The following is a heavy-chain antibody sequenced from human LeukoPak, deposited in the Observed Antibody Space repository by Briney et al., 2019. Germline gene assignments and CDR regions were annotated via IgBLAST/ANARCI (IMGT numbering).Heavy chain of an antibody. D-gene: IGHD3-10*01. CDR1: GYTFTGYY. CDR2: INPNSGGT. Sequence: GASVKVSCKASGYTFTGYYMHWVRQAPGQGLEWMGWINPNSGGTNYAQKLQGRVTMTTDTSTSTAYMELRSLRSDDTAVYYCARDLGVTMVRGLHNWFDPWGQGTLVTVSS. J-gene: IGHJ5*02. CDR3: ARDLGVTMVRGLHNWFDP. V-gene: IGHV1-2*02.